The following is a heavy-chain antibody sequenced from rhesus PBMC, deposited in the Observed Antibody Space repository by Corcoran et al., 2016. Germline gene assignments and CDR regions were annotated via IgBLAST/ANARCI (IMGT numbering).Heavy chain of an antibody. CDR2: THGSGSST. D-gene: IGHD1-44*02. CDR1: GGSISSNY. CDR3: ARRGIVGATNYYGLDS. Sequence: QVQLQESGPGLVKPLETLSLTCAVSGGSISSNYWSWIRQAPGKGLEWIGYTHGSGSSTTSTPSLTSQVTLSVDTSKHQFSLKRSSVTAADTAVYYCARRGIVGATNYYGLDSWGQGVVVTVSS. J-gene: IGHJ6*01. V-gene: IGHV4S11*01.